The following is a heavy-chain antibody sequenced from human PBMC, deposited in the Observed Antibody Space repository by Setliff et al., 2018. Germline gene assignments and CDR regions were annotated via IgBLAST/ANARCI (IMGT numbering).Heavy chain of an antibody. V-gene: IGHV1-2*04. D-gene: IGHD2-15*01. Sequence: ASVKVSCKASGGTFSSYAISWVRQAPGQGLEWMGWISAYNGNTNYGPNFQGWVTMTRDTSIDTAYLDLSRLKSDDTAVYYCSRERSRRHCYGGSCDFYYYGLDVWGQGTTVTVSS. J-gene: IGHJ6*02. CDR2: ISAYNGNT. CDR3: SRERSRRHCYGGSCDFYYYGLDV. CDR1: GGTFSSYA.